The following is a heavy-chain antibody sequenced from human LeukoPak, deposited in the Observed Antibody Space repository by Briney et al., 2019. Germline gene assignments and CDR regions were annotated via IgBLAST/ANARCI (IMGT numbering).Heavy chain of an antibody. CDR2: IGGSDDST. D-gene: IGHD6-19*01. J-gene: IGHJ5*02. CDR3: EKGYRSGWFPWFDP. CDR1: GFTFSNYA. Sequence: PGGSLRLSCAASGFTFSNYAMSWARQAPGKGLEWVSGIGGSDDSTYYGDSVKGRFIISRDNSKNTLYLRMNSLRAEDTAVYYCEKGYRSGWFPWFDPWGQGTLVTVSS. V-gene: IGHV3-23*01.